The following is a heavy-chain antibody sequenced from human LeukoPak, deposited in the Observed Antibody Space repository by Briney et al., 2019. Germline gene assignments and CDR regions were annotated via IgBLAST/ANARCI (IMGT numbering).Heavy chain of an antibody. CDR3: AREGTGTD. V-gene: IGHV3-11*04. D-gene: IGHD3-10*01. J-gene: IGHJ3*01. CDR2: ITPSGTTK. CDR1: GFSFSDYY. Sequence: GGSLRLSCAASGFSFSDYYMSWIRQAPGKGLERVAYITPSGTTKTYADSVEGRFFISRDNAQSSVTLDMNSLRVEDTGVYYCAREGTGTDWGQGTWVTVSS.